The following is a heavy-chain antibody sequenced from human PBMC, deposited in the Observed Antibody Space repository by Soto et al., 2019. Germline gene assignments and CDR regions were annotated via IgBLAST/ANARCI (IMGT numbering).Heavy chain of an antibody. D-gene: IGHD6-13*01. Sequence: GGSLRLSCAASGFTFSSYAMHWVRQAPGKGLEYVSAISSNGGSTYYADSVKGRFTISRDNSKNTWYLQMGSLRAEDMAVYYCARDGGIAAAGTDYYYYGMDVWGQGTTVTVSS. CDR2: ISSNGGST. V-gene: IGHV3-64*02. CDR3: ARDGGIAAAGTDYYYYGMDV. CDR1: GFTFSSYA. J-gene: IGHJ6*02.